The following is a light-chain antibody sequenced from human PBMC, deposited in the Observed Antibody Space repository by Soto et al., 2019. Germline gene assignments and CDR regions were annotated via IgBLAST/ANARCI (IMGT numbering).Light chain of an antibody. J-gene: IGKJ5*01. V-gene: IGKV3-11*01. CDR1: QSVSSY. CDR2: DAS. CDR3: QQRSNSST. Sequence: EIVLTQSPATLSLSPGERATLSCRASQSVSSYLAWYQQKPGQAPRLLIYDASTRATGIPARFSGSGSGTDFTLTISSLEPEDFAVYYCQQRSNSSTFGQGTRLEIK.